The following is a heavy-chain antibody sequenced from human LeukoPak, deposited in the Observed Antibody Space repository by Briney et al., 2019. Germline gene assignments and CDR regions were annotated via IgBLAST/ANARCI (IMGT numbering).Heavy chain of an antibody. CDR3: ARGRGGLQFWYYFDY. J-gene: IGHJ4*02. V-gene: IGHV1-69*13. D-gene: IGHD5-24*01. Sequence: SVKVSCKASGGTFSSYAISWVRQAPGQGLGWMGGIIPIFGTANYAQKFQGRVTITADESTSTAYMELSSLRSEDTAVYYCARGRGGLQFWYYFDYWGQGTLVTVSS. CDR1: GGTFSSYA. CDR2: IIPIFGTA.